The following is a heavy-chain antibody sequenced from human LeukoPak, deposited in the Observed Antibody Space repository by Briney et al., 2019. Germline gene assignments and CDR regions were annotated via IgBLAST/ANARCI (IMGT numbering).Heavy chain of an antibody. CDR3: AKSEMATPEGYYYYGMDV. Sequence: GGSLRLSCAASGFTFDDYAMHWVRQAPGKGLEWVSGISWNSGSIGYADSVKGRFTISRDNAKNSLYLQMNSLRAEVTALYYCAKSEMATPEGYYYYGMDVWGQGTTVTVSS. J-gene: IGHJ6*02. CDR2: ISWNSGSI. V-gene: IGHV3-9*01. D-gene: IGHD5-24*01. CDR1: GFTFDDYA.